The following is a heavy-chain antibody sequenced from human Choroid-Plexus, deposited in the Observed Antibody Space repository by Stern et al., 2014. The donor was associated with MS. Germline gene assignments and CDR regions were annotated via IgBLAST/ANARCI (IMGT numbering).Heavy chain of an antibody. CDR3: AKDRQWSTYFFDY. CDR2: ITYDGSDK. J-gene: IGHJ4*02. V-gene: IGHV3-30*18. CDR1: GFTFSNFG. D-gene: IGHD2-15*01. Sequence: QDQLVESGGGVAQPGRPLILCCAASGFTFSNFGMHWVRQAPGTGLAWAALITYDGSDKYYADSVKGRFTIFRDNSKNTLYMHMNSLRAEDTAVYYCAKDRQWSTYFFDYWGQGSLVTGSS.